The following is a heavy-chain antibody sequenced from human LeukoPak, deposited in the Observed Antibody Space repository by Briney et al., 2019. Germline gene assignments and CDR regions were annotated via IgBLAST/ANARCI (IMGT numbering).Heavy chain of an antibody. CDR2: IYYTGST. V-gene: IGHV4-39*07. J-gene: IGHJ4*02. D-gene: IGHD2-15*01. CDR1: GDSISSSGYY. Sequence: SETLSLTCTVSGDSISSSGYYWGWVRQPPGEGLEWIGSIYYTGSTYYNPSLKSRVTIFVDTSKSQFSLKLTSVTAADTAVYYCARGPVVVVAATHYFDSWGQGTLSLSPQ. CDR3: ARGPVVVVAATHYFDS.